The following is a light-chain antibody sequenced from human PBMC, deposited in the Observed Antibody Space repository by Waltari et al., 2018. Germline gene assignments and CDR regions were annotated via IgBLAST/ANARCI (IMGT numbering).Light chain of an antibody. V-gene: IGKV3-20*01. CDR3: QQYFDNLFT. J-gene: IGKJ3*01. CDR2: DAS. Sequence: EIVLTQSPGTLSLSPGERATLSCRASRSISSNFLAWYQQKPGQAPRLLIYDASSRATGIPDRFSGSGSGTDFTLTISRLDPEDFAVYYCQQYFDNLFTFGPGTKVDIK. CDR1: RSISSNF.